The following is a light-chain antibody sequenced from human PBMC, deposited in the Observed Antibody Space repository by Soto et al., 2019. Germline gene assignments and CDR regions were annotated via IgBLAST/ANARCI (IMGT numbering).Light chain of an antibody. CDR2: GAT. CDR1: QTVSGSY. V-gene: IGKV3-20*01. Sequence: EIVLTQSPGTLSLSPGERATLSCGASQTVSGSYLAWYQQKPGQAPRLLIHGATNRATGIPDRFSGSRSGTDFSLTISRLEPEDSAVYYCQQYYSYPWTFGQGTKV. J-gene: IGKJ1*01. CDR3: QQYYSYPWT.